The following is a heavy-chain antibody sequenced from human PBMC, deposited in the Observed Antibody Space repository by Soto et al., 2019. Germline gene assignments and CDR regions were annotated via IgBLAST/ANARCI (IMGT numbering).Heavy chain of an antibody. D-gene: IGHD3-10*01. CDR1: GFSLTTAGVG. CDR2: IYWDDDE. V-gene: IGHV2-5*02. Sequence: QINLKESGPTLVKPTQTLTLTCSFSGFSLTTAGVGVGWVRQSPGEALEWLALIYWDDDERYSPSLKTRLTITKDTSKNQVVLKMTNMAPVDTARDYCAHSRNLITEDAQVGDFDYWGQGTLVTVSS. J-gene: IGHJ4*02. CDR3: AHSRNLITEDAQVGDFDY.